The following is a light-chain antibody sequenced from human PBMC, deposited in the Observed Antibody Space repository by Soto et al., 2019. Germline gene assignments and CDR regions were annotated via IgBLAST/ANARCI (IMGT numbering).Light chain of an antibody. CDR3: QQYGGSPYT. CDR2: GAS. V-gene: IGKV3-20*01. CDR1: QRVSSSY. Sequence: EIVLTQSPGTLSLCPGERVTLSCRASQRVSSSYLAWYQHIRGQAPRLLIYGASNRATGIPDRFSGGGSGTDFTLTISRLEPKDFAVYYCQQYGGSPYTFGQGTKLAIK. J-gene: IGKJ2*01.